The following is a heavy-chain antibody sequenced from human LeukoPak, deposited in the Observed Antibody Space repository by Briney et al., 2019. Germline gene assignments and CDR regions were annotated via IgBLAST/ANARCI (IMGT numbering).Heavy chain of an antibody. J-gene: IGHJ3*02. V-gene: IGHV1-24*01. CDR1: GYTLTELS. CDR3: AARTNSSGWYCLAFDI. CDR2: FDPEDGET. Sequence: GASVKVSCKVSGYTLTELSMHWVRQAPGKGLEWMGGFDPEDGETIYAQKFQGRVTMTEDTSTDTAYMELSSLRSEDTAVYYCAARTNSSGWYCLAFDIWGQGTMVTVSS. D-gene: IGHD6-19*01.